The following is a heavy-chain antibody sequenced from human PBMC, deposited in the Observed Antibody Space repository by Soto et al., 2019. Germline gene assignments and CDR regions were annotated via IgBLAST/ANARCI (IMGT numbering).Heavy chain of an antibody. Sequence: ASVKVSCKPSGYTFNTYYLHWLRQAPGQAIEWMGWISVYSGNTNYAQKLQGRVTMTTDTSTSTAYMELRSLRSDDTSVYYCARGGWDVYHDYWGQGTLVTVSS. D-gene: IGHD1-26*01. CDR3: ARGGWDVYHDY. CDR1: GYTFNTYY. J-gene: IGHJ4*02. CDR2: ISVYSGNT. V-gene: IGHV1-18*04.